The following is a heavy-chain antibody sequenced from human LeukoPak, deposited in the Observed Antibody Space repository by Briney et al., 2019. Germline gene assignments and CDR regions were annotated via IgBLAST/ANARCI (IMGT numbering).Heavy chain of an antibody. CDR2: INSDGRSA. D-gene: IGHD5-18*01. CDR1: GFTFSSYW. Sequence: PGGSLRLSCAASGFTFSSYWMHWVRQAPGKGLVWVARINSDGRSASYADSVKGRFTISRDNSKNTLYLQMNSLRAEDTAVYYCAKDQSYGFDYWGQGTLVTVSS. J-gene: IGHJ4*02. V-gene: IGHV3-74*01. CDR3: AKDQSYGFDY.